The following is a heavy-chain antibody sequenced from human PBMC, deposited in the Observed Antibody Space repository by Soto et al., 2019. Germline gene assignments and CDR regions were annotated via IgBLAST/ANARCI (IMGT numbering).Heavy chain of an antibody. CDR1: GGSISSYY. V-gene: IGHV4-59*08. D-gene: IGHD1-1*01. CDR2: IYYSGST. CDR3: ARTTGTTQMGWFDP. Sequence: PSETLSLTCTVSGGSISSYYWSWIRQPPGKGLEWIGCIYYSGSTYYNPSLKSRVTISVDTSKNQFSLKLSSVTAADTAVYYCARTTGTTQMGWFDPWGQGTLVTVSS. J-gene: IGHJ5*02.